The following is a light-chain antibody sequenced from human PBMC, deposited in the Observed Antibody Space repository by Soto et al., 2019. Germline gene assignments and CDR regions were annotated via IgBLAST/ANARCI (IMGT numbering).Light chain of an antibody. CDR1: QIVGRY. J-gene: IGKJ4*01. Sequence: EILLTQSPATLSLSPGERATLSCRASQIVGRYLAWYQQKPGEAPRLLIYDTSNTATDIPARFSGGGSGTVFTITIRRLEPEDSAVYYCQQRRNWPTFGGGTKVDIK. CDR2: DTS. CDR3: QQRRNWPT. V-gene: IGKV3-11*01.